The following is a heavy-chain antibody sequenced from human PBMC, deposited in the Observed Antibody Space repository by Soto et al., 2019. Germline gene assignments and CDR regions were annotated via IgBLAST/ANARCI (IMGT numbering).Heavy chain of an antibody. CDR3: VRAPEQRPIDF. V-gene: IGHV3-74*03. Sequence: AGGSLRLSCAASGFSLSDYWMHWVRQVPGKGLLWVSRISVDGRATTYADSVKGRFTISRDNAKNTLYLQMDSLRAEDTAVYYCVRAPEQRPIDFCGHGSLVTVSS. J-gene: IGHJ4*01. CDR2: ISVDGRAT. D-gene: IGHD6-19*01. CDR1: GFSLSDYW.